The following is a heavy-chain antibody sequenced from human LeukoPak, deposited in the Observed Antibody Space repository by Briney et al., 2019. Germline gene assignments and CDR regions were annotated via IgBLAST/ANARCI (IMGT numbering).Heavy chain of an antibody. CDR3: ARGKNVLRYFELDY. CDR2: IIPIFGTA. CDR1: GGTFSSYA. D-gene: IGHD3-9*01. J-gene: IGHJ4*02. V-gene: IGHV1-69*06. Sequence: SVKVSCKASGGTFSSYAISWVRQAPGQGLKWMGGIIPIFGTANYAQKFQGRVTITADKSTSTAYMELSSLRSEDTAVYYCARGKNVLRYFELDYWGQGTLVTVSS.